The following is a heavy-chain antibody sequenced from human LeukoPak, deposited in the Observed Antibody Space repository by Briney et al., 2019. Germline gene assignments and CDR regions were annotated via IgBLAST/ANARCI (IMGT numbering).Heavy chain of an antibody. J-gene: IGHJ5*02. CDR2: ISGSGGST. CDR3: ARHGTDSTGGGWPDP. Sequence: GGSLRLSCAASGFTFSSYAMSWVRQAPGKGLEWVSAISGSGGSTYYADSVKGRFTISRDNSKNTLYLQMNSLRAEDTAVYYCARHGTDSTGGGWPDPWGQGTLVTVSS. V-gene: IGHV3-23*01. CDR1: GFTFSSYA. D-gene: IGHD2-8*02.